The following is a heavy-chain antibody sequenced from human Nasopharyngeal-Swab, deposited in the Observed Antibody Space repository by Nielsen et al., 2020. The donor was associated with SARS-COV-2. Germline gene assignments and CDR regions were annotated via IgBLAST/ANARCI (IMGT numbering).Heavy chain of an antibody. CDR1: GFTLDDYG. V-gene: IGHV3-9*01. Sequence: SRRLSCAASGFTLDDYGMHWVRPAEGKGLEWVSGISWIGGSIGYADSVKGRFTISRDNAQNSLYLQMNSLRAEDTALYYCAKPYYEILTGYYIGAFDIWGQGTMVTVSS. CDR3: AKPYYEILTGYYIGAFDI. CDR2: ISWIGGSI. J-gene: IGHJ3*02. D-gene: IGHD3-9*01.